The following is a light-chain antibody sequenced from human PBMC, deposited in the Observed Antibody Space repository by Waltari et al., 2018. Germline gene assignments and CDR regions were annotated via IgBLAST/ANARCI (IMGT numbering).Light chain of an antibody. CDR1: DSDVGAYNF. J-gene: IGLJ1*01. CDR2: EVI. CDR3: SSYTTSNAPGV. Sequence: QSALTQPASVPGSPGQSITISCTRTDSDVGAYNFVSWYRQHPGKAPPLIIYEVIERPPGISDRFSGSKSDNTASLTISGLQADDEAVYYCSSYTTSNAPGVFGTGTKVTVL. V-gene: IGLV2-14*01.